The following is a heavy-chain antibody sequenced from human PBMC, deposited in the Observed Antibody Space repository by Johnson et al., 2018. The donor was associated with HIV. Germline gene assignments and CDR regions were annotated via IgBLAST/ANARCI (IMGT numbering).Heavy chain of an antibody. CDR2: INSDGSST. J-gene: IGHJ3*01. CDR3: ARGVAMIVF. D-gene: IGHD3-22*01. CDR1: GFAFKTYW. V-gene: IGHV3-74*02. Sequence: VQLVESGGGLVQPGGSLRLSCAASGFAFKTYWMVWVRQAPGKGLVWVSRINSDGSSTSYADSVKGRFTISRDNSKNTLYRQMNSMRAEDTAVYYCARGVAMIVFWGQGTMVTVSS.